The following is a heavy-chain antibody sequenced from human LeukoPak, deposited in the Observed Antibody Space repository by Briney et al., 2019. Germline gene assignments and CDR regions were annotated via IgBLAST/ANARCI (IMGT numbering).Heavy chain of an antibody. J-gene: IGHJ6*03. D-gene: IGHD1-7*01. CDR1: GFTFSSYG. CDR3: AKEGTTRYYYMDV. CDR2: IWYDGSNK. Sequence: GGSLRLSCAASGFTFSSYGMHWVRQAPGKGLEWVAVIWYDGSNKYYADSVKGRFTISRDNSKNTLYLQMNSLRAEDTAVYYCAKEGTTRYYYMDVWGKGTTVTVSS. V-gene: IGHV3-33*06.